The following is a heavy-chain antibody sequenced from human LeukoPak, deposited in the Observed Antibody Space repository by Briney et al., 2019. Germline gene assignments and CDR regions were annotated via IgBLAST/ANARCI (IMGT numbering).Heavy chain of an antibody. V-gene: IGHV3-23*01. CDR1: GFTFSSYA. CDR3: AKAPVTSCRGAYCYPFDS. J-gene: IGHJ4*02. D-gene: IGHD2-21*01. Sequence: GGSLRLSCAAPGFTFSSYAMSWVRQAPGKGLEWVSGISGSGGSTYYADSVKGRFTISRDHSKNTLYLQMNSLRAEDTAVYFCAKAPVTSCRGAYCYPFDSWGQGTLVTVSS. CDR2: ISGSGGST.